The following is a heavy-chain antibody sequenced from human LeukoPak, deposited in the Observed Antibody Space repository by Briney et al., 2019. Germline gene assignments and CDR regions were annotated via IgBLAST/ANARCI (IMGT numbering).Heavy chain of an antibody. CDR3: ARRSTVLTANYEY. V-gene: IGHV4-61*02. CDR2: IYSSGNT. J-gene: IGHJ4*02. CDR1: GGSISSGNYH. Sequence: SETLSLTCTVSGGSISSGNYHWIWIRQPAGKGLEWIGRIYSSGNTNYNPSLKSRVSISIDTSKNQFSLRLSSVTAADTALHYCARRSTVLTANYEYWGQGTLVTVSA. D-gene: IGHD4-23*01.